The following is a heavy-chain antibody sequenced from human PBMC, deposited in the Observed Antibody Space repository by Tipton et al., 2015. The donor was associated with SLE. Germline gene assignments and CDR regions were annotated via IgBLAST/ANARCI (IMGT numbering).Heavy chain of an antibody. J-gene: IGHJ4*02. D-gene: IGHD1-26*01. CDR2: IYYTGCA. CDR3: ARSTSAWVDY. V-gene: IGHV4-31*11. Sequence: TLSLTCAVSGASTSSGGYYWNWIRQHPGKGLEWIGHIYYTGCAYYNPSLKSRVSMSIDTSENQFSLRLSSVTAADTATYFCARSTSAWVDYWGKGTLVTVST. CDR1: GASTSSGGYY.